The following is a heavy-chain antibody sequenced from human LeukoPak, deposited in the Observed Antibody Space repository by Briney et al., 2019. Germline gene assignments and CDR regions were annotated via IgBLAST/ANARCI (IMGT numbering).Heavy chain of an antibody. V-gene: IGHV3-23*01. J-gene: IGHJ4*02. CDR1: GFTFSSYG. CDR3: ARDDYGSGSWNDY. CDR2: ISSAGSGT. D-gene: IGHD3-10*01. Sequence: PGGTLRLSCVASGFTFSSYGMSWVRQAPGKGLEWVSAISSAGSGTYSADSVKGRFTISRDNSKNSLYLQMNSLRPEDTALYYCARDDYGSGSWNDYWGQGTLVTVSS.